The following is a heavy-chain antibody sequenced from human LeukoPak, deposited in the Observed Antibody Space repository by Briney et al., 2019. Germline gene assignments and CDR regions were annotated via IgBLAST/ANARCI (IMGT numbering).Heavy chain of an antibody. CDR2: IRSKAYGGTT. V-gene: IGHV3-49*04. Sequence: GGSLRLSCTASGFTFGDYAMSWVRQAPGKGLEWVGFIRSKAYGGTTEYAASVKGRFTISRDDSKSIAYLQMNSLKTEDTAVYYCTRDAIQGGMDAWGQGTTVTVSS. CDR3: TRDAIQGGMDA. J-gene: IGHJ6*02. CDR1: GFTFGDYA. D-gene: IGHD3-3*01.